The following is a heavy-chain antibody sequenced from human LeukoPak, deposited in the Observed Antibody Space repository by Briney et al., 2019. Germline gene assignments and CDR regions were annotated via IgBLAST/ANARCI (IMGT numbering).Heavy chain of an antibody. CDR1: GFTISSYW. V-gene: IGHV3-7*03. D-gene: IGHD3-16*01. J-gene: IGHJ6*02. CDR2: INHNGNVN. Sequence: GGSLRLSCAASGFTISSYWMNWARQAPGKGLEWVASINHNGNVNYYVDSVRGRFTISRDNAKNSLYLQMSNLRAEDTAVYFCARGGGLDVWGQGATVTVSS. CDR3: ARGGGLDV.